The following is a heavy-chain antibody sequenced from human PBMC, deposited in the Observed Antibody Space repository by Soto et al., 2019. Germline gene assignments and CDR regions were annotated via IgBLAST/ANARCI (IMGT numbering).Heavy chain of an antibody. CDR3: ARDLQDYDFWSGYYHYYYGMDV. CDR2: ISAYNGNT. CDR1: GYTFTSYG. J-gene: IGHJ6*02. V-gene: IGHV1-18*01. Sequence: ASVKVSCKASGYTFTSYGISWVRQAPGQGLEWMGWISAYNGNTNYAQKLQGRVTMTTDTSTSTAYMELRSLRSDDTAVYYCARDLQDYDFWSGYYHYYYGMDVWGQGTTVTSP. D-gene: IGHD3-3*01.